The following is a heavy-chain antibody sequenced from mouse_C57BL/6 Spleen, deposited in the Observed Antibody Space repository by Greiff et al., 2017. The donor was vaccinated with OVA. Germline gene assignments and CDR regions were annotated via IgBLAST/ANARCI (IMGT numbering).Heavy chain of an antibody. CDR2: IYPGDGDT. CDR1: GYAFSSSW. V-gene: IGHV1-82*01. Sequence: VQLQQSGPELVKPGASVKISCKASGYAFSSSWMNWVKQRPGKGLEWIGRIYPGDGDTNYNGKFKGKATLTADKSSSTAYMQLSSLTSEDSAVYFCARPSPHYYGSSYGYFDVWGTGTTVTVSS. J-gene: IGHJ1*03. D-gene: IGHD1-1*01. CDR3: ARPSPHYYGSSYGYFDV.